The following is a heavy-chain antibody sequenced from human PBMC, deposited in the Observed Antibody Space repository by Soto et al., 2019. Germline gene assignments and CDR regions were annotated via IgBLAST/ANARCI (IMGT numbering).Heavy chain of an antibody. D-gene: IGHD6-13*01. J-gene: IGHJ1*01. CDR1: GGSISSYC. V-gene: IGHV4-4*07. CDR3: ARDSPAGTVDYFQH. Sequence: TLSLTCTVSGGSISSYCWSWIRQPAGKGLEWIGRIYTSGSTNYNPSLKSRVTMSVDTSKNQFSLKLSSVTAADTAVYYCARDSPAGTVDYFQHWGQGTLVTVSS. CDR2: IYTSGST.